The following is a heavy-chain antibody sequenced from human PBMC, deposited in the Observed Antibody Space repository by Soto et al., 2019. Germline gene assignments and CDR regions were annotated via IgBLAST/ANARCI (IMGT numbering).Heavy chain of an antibody. V-gene: IGHV4-4*07. D-gene: IGHD3-16*01. Sequence: NPSETLSLTCSVSGASMRNSYWTWIRQSAGKGLEWIGRISTSGNTNYNPSLNSRLTMSVDTSKNQVSLKLTSVTAADTAVYYCARGGGVPALGDPWGQGTLVTVSS. CDR3: ARGGGVPALGDP. CDR2: ISTSGNT. J-gene: IGHJ5*02. CDR1: GASMRNSY.